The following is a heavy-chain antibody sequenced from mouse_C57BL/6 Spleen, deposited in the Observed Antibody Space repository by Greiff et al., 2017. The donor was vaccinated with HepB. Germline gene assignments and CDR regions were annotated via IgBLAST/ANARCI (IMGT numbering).Heavy chain of an antibody. J-gene: IGHJ4*01. Sequence: VQLQQSDAELVKPGASVKISCKVSGYTFTDHTIHWMKQRPEQGLEWIGYIYPRDGSTKYNEKYKGKATLTADKSSSTAYMQLNSLTSEDSAVYFLARRDDYDGYAMDYWSQGTSVTVSS. V-gene: IGHV1-78*01. D-gene: IGHD2-4*01. CDR3: ARRDDYDGYAMDY. CDR2: IYPRDGST. CDR1: GYTFTDHT.